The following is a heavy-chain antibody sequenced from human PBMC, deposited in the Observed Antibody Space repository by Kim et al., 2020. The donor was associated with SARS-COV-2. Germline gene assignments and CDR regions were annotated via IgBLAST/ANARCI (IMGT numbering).Heavy chain of an antibody. CDR2: IIPIFGTA. CDR3: ARGADFWSGYFPFMDV. J-gene: IGHJ6*02. CDR1: GGTFSSYA. V-gene: IGHV1-69*13. Sequence: SVKVSCKASGGTFSSYAISWVRQAPGQGLEWMGGIIPIFGTANYAQKFQGRVTITADESTSTAYMELSSLRSEDTAVYYCARGADFWSGYFPFMDVWGQGTTVTVSS. D-gene: IGHD3-3*01.